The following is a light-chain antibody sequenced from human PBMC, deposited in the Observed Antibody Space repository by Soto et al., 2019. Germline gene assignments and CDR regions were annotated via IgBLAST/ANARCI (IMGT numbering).Light chain of an antibody. J-gene: IGKJ2*02. CDR3: QHYDNLLRCT. Sequence: DIQMTQSPSSVSASVGDRVTITCRASQDISGWLAWFQQKPGKAPNLLIYAASILQSGVPSRFSGSGSGTDFTLTISSLQPEDFATYYCQHYDNLLRCTFGQGTKLEIK. CDR2: AAS. CDR1: QDISGW. V-gene: IGKV1-12*01.